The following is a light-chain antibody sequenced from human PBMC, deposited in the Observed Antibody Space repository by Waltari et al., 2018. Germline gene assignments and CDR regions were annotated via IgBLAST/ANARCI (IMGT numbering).Light chain of an antibody. CDR2: AAS. Sequence: DIQMTQSPSSLSASVGDRVTITCRASQSIRSYLNWYQQKPGKAPKLLIYAASSLQSGVRARFSGSGSGTDFALTIRSVQPEDFATYYCQQSYSTPWTFGQGTKVEIK. V-gene: IGKV1-39*01. CDR1: QSIRSY. CDR3: QQSYSTPWT. J-gene: IGKJ1*01.